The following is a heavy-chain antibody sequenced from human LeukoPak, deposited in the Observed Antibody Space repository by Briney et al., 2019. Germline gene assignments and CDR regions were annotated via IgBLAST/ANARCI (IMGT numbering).Heavy chain of an antibody. J-gene: IGHJ4*02. Sequence: GGSLRLSCAASGFTFSIYAMSWVRQAPGKGLEWVSGISESGETTYYADSVKGRFSISRDNSKNTLYLQMNSLRAEDTAMYYCAKGAYYDYVWGSLDRYYFDYWGQGTLVTVSS. D-gene: IGHD3-16*01. CDR1: GFTFSIYA. CDR2: ISESGETT. CDR3: AKGAYYDYVWGSLDRYYFDY. V-gene: IGHV3-23*01.